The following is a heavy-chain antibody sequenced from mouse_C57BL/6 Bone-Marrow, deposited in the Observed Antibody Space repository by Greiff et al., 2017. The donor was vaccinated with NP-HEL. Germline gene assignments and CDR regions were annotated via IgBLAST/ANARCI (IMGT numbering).Heavy chain of an antibody. CDR3: AFMVTTAYWYFDV. CDR2: INPNNGGT. D-gene: IGHD2-2*01. V-gene: IGHV1-26*01. CDR1: GYTFTDYY. Sequence: EVQLQQSGPELVKPGASVKISCKASGYTFTDYYMNWVKQSHGKSLEWIGDINPNNGGTSYNQKFKGKATLTVDKSSSTAYMELRSLTSEDSAVYYCAFMVTTAYWYFDVWGTGTTVTVSS. J-gene: IGHJ1*03.